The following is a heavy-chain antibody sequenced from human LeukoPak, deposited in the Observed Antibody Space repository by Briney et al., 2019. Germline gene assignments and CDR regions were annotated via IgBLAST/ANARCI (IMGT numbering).Heavy chain of an antibody. CDR3: AREGKFYSGYDSINWFDP. CDR1: GGSISSSSYY. CDR2: IYYSGST. Sequence: SQTLSLTCTVSGGSISSSSYYWGWIRQPPGKGLEWIGSIYYSGSTYYNPSLKSRVTISVDTSKNQFSLKLSSVTAADTAVYYCAREGKFYSGYDSINWFDPWGQGTLVTVSS. V-gene: IGHV4-39*07. J-gene: IGHJ5*02. D-gene: IGHD5-12*01.